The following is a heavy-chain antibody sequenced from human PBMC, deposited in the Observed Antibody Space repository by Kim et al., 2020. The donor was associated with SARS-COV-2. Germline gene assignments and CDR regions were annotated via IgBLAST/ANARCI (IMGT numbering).Heavy chain of an antibody. V-gene: IGHV4-59*13. CDR3: ARDLSYYYGLDV. Sequence: SETLSLTCSVSGGSISGYYWSWIRQPPGKGLEWIGYMYYSGSTFYNPSLKSRVTMSVDTSKNQFSLKVSSVTAADTAVYYCARDLSYYYGLDVWGQRTTVTVSS. J-gene: IGHJ6*02. CDR2: MYYSGST. CDR1: GGSISGYY.